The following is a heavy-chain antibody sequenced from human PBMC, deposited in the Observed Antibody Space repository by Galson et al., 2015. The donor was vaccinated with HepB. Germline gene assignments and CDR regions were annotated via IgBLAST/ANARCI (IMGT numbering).Heavy chain of an antibody. CDR1: GYTLTELS. CDR2: FDPEDGET. V-gene: IGHV1-24*01. J-gene: IGHJ4*02. CDR3: ATSITNYYDASGYKPYYFEY. D-gene: IGHD3-22*01. Sequence: SVKVSCKVSGYTLTELSMHWVRQAPGKGLEWMGGFDPEDGETIYAQKFQGRVTMTEDTSTDTAYMELSSLRSEDTAVYYCATSITNYYDASGYKPYYFEYWGQGTLVTVSS.